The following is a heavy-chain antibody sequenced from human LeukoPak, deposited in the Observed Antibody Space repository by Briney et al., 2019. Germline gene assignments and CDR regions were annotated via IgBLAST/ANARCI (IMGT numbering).Heavy chain of an antibody. CDR3: ARDALKSSGYYPDYFDY. J-gene: IGHJ4*02. Sequence: PSQTLSLTCTVSGGSINTGGYFWNWIRQHPGKGLEWIGYIYNSGSTYYNPSLKSRVTISVDTSKNQFSLKLSSVTAADTAVYYCARDALKSSGYYPDYFDYWGQGILVTVSS. D-gene: IGHD3-22*01. V-gene: IGHV4-31*03. CDR2: IYNSGST. CDR1: GGSINTGGYF.